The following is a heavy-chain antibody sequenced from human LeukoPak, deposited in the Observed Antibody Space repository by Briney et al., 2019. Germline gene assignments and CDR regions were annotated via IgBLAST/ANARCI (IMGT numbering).Heavy chain of an antibody. CDR1: GFTFSSYW. V-gene: IGHV3-7*01. D-gene: IGHD1-26*01. CDR3: ARDGSNYYYYGMDV. Sequence: GGSLRLSCAASGFTFSSYWMSWVRQAPGKGLEWVANIKQDGSEKYYVDSVKGRFTISRDNAKNSLYLQMNSLRAEDTAVYYCARDGSNYYYYGMDVWGQGTTVTVSS. J-gene: IGHJ6*02. CDR2: IKQDGSEK.